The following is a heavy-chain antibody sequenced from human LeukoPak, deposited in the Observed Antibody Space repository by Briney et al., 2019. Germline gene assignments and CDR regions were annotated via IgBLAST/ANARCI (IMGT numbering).Heavy chain of an antibody. V-gene: IGHV3-21*01. CDR3: ARSGRNHSYCSSTSCYPGWWFDP. Sequence: GGSLRLSCAASGFTFSSYSMNWVRQAPGKGLEWVSSISSSSSYIYYADSVKGRFTISRDNAKNSLYLQMNSLRAEDTAVYYCARSGRNHSYCSSTSCYPGWWFDPWGQGTLVTVSS. CDR1: GFTFSSYS. D-gene: IGHD2-2*01. J-gene: IGHJ5*02. CDR2: ISSSSSYI.